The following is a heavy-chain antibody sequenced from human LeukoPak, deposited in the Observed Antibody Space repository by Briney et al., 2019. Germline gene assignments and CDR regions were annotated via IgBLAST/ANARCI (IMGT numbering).Heavy chain of an antibody. D-gene: IGHD6-13*01. V-gene: IGHV1-2*02. CDR1: GYTFTGYY. CDR2: INPNSGGT. J-gene: IGHJ5*02. CDR3: ARDRPFSSSWYQNWFDP. Sequence: ASVKVSCKASGYTFTGYYMHWVRQAPGQGLEWMGWINPNSGGTNYAQKFQGRVTMTRDTSISTAYMELSRLRSDDTAVYYCARDRPFSSSWYQNWFDPWGQGTLVTVSS.